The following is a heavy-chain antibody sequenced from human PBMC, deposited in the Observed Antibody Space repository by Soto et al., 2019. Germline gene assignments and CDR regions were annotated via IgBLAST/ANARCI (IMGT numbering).Heavy chain of an antibody. V-gene: IGHV4-39*01. Sequence: QLQLQESGPGLVKPSETLSLTCTVSGGSISSSSYYWGWIRQPPGKGLEWIGSIYYSGSTYYNPSLKSRVTISVDNSKNQFSLKLSSVTAADTAVYYCASWGGDYGDPPFDYWGQGTLVTVSS. D-gene: IGHD4-17*01. CDR1: GGSISSSSYY. CDR2: IYYSGST. J-gene: IGHJ4*02. CDR3: ASWGGDYGDPPFDY.